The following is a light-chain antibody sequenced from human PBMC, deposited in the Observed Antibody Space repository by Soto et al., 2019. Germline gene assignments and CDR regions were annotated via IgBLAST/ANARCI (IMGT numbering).Light chain of an antibody. CDR3: SSYTSSSTPHYV. V-gene: IGLV2-14*01. Sequence: QSALTQPASVSGSPGQSITISCTGTSSDVGGYNYVSWYQQHPGKAPKLMIYDVSNRPSGVSNRFSGSKSGNTASLTISGLQVESEVDYYCSSYTSSSTPHYVFGTGTKLTVL. CDR1: SSDVGGYNY. J-gene: IGLJ1*01. CDR2: DVS.